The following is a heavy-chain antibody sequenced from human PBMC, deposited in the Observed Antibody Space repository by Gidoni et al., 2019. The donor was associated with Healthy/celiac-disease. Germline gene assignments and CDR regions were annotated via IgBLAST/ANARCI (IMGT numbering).Heavy chain of an antibody. CDR2: IIPIFGTA. CDR1: GGTFSSYA. V-gene: IGHV1-69*01. Sequence: QVQLAQSGAEVTKPGSSVKVSCQASGGTFSSYAISWVRQAPGQGLEWMGGIIPIFGTANDAQKFQGRVTITADESTSTAYMELSSLRSEDTAVYYCARREGHLERGGFDYWGQGTLVTVSS. CDR3: ARREGHLERGGFDY. D-gene: IGHD1-1*01. J-gene: IGHJ4*02.